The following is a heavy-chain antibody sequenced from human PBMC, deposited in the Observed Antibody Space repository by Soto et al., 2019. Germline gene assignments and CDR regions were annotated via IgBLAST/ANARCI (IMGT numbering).Heavy chain of an antibody. V-gene: IGHV2-5*01. CDR2: IYWNDDA. Sequence: ASGPTLVNPTQTLTLTCSFSGFSLSTHEVGVVWIRQPPGKALEWLALIYWNDDARYSPSLRNRLTITKDTSKNQVVLTMTNMDPVDTATSYRVHDGKRAYTGYDRFDHWGQGILVTVSS. CDR1: GFSLSTHEVG. CDR3: VHDGKRAYTGYDRFDH. J-gene: IGHJ4*02. D-gene: IGHD5-12*01.